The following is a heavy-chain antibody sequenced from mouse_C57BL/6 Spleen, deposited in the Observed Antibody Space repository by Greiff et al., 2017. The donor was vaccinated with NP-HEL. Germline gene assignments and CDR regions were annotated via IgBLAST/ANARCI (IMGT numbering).Heavy chain of an antibody. CDR1: GYTFTSYW. V-gene: IGHV1-72*01. J-gene: IGHJ3*01. CDR2: IDPNSGGT. Sequence: QVQLKQPGAELVKPGASVKLSCKASGYTFTSYWMHWVKQRPGRGLEWIGRIDPNSGGTKYNEKFKSKATLTVDKPSSTAYMQLSSLTSEDSAVYYCARGIYYGSPWFAYWGQGTLVTVSA. CDR3: ARGIYYGSPWFAY. D-gene: IGHD1-1*01.